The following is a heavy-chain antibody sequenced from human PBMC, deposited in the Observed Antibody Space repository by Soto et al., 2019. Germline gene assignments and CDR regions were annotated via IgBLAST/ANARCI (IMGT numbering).Heavy chain of an antibody. Sequence: ASVKYSCRASGYTFTSYDINWVRQATGQDFEWMGWMNPNNGNTAYAQKFQGRVTMTRDTSKSTAFMELSSLTSEDTAVYYCARGPRNWGVDYWGQGTLVTVSS. CDR2: MNPNNGNT. CDR1: GYTFTSYD. V-gene: IGHV1-8*02. CDR3: ARGPRNWGVDY. J-gene: IGHJ4*02. D-gene: IGHD7-27*01.